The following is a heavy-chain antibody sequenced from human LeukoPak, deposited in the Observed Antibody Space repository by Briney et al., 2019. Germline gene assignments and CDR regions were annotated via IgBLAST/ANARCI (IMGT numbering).Heavy chain of an antibody. CDR2: ISPYNGDA. D-gene: IGHD3-22*01. J-gene: IGHJ4*02. V-gene: IGHV1-18*01. Sequence: ASVKVSCKTSGYTFSSNGVNWVQQAPGQGLEWMGYISPYNGDADYAQKFQGRVTMTTDTSTSTAHMELRGLRSDDTAVYYCARGSGSDYDSSGYYLDWGQGTLVTVSS. CDR1: GYTFSSNG. CDR3: ARGSGSDYDSSGYYLD.